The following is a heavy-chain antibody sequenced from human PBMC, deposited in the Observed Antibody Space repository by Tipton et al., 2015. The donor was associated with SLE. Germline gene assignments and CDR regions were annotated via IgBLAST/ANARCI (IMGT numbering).Heavy chain of an antibody. Sequence: TLSLTCTVSGGSISSSSYYWGWFRQPPGKGLEWIGSIYYSGSTYYNPSLKSRVTMSVDTSKNQFSLKLSSVTAADTAVYYCARAGVMVQGVMRYFDLWGRGTLVTVSS. CDR2: IYYSGST. V-gene: IGHV4-39*07. CDR3: ARAGVMVQGVMRYFDL. CDR1: GGSISSSSYY. J-gene: IGHJ2*01. D-gene: IGHD3-10*01.